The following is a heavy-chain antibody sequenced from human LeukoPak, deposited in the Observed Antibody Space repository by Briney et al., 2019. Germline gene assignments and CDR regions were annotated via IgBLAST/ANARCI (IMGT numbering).Heavy chain of an antibody. V-gene: IGHV1-2*02. D-gene: IGHD1-14*01. CDR2: INPKNGGT. J-gene: IGHJ6*03. Sequence: ASVKLSCKPSGYTFTTYYLHWVRQAPGQGREWMGWINPKNGGTNYAQKFRGRVTMTRDTSINTAYMELTGLTSDDTALYYCARDPSNRYYTDVWGIGTTVTVSS. CDR1: GYTFTTYY. CDR3: ARDPSNRYYTDV.